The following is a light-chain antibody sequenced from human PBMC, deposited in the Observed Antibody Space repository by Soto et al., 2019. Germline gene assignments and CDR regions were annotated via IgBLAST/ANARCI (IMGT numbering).Light chain of an antibody. J-gene: IGLJ1*01. CDR3: SSYSSSSTFDV. V-gene: IGLV2-14*01. Sequence: QSVLTQPASVSGSPGHAITISCTGTSSDVGGHNYVLWYHQHPGKVPKLIVYEVSFRPSGVSDRFSGSKSGSTASLTISVLQAEDETDYFGSSYSSSSTFDVFGSGTRVTVL. CDR2: EVS. CDR1: SSDVGGHNY.